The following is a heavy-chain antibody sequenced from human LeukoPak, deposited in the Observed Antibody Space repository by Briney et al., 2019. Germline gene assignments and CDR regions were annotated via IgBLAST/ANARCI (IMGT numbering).Heavy chain of an antibody. J-gene: IGHJ4*02. V-gene: IGHV1-2*02. CDR2: INPNSGGT. D-gene: IGHD5-12*01. Sequence: GASVKVSCKASGYSFPGYGFTWVRQAPGQGLEWMGWINPNSGGTNYAQKFQGRVTMTRDTSISTSYMELSRLRSDDTAVYYCARAWLRLNPYFDYWGQGTLVTVSS. CDR1: GYSFPGYG. CDR3: ARAWLRLNPYFDY.